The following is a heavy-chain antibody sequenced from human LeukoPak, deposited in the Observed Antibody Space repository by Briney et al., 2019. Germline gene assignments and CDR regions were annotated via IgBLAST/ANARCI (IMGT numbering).Heavy chain of an antibody. CDR2: IIPIFGTA. V-gene: IGHV1-69*06. D-gene: IGHD3-9*01. J-gene: IGHJ4*02. CDR1: GGTFSSHA. Sequence: SVKVSCKASGGTFSSHAISWVRQAPGQGLEWMGGIIPIFGTANYAQKFQGRVTITADKSTSTAYMELSSLRSEDTAVYYCASGYDILTGYQFDYWGQVTLVTVSS. CDR3: ASGYDILTGYQFDY.